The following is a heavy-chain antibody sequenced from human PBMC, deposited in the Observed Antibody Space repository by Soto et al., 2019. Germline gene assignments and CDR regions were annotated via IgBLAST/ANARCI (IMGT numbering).Heavy chain of an antibody. CDR1: GFSLSTSGVGVG. J-gene: IGHJ4*02. CDR2: TYWDDDK. V-gene: IGHV2-5*02. CDR3: ARWGSSRLDY. D-gene: IGHD3-16*02. Sequence: QITFKESGPTLVKPTQTLTLTCTFSGFSLSTSGVGVGVGWIRQPPGKALEWLALTYWDDDKLYSPSLKTRVTITKDTSKNQVVLTITNMDPVDTATYYCARWGSSRLDYWGQGTLVTVSS.